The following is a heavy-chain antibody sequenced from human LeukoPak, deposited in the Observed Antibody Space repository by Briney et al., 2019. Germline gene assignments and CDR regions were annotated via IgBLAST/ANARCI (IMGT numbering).Heavy chain of an antibody. D-gene: IGHD2-2*01. CDR1: GFNFSYSA. CDR3: AKDVYTYGTICFDS. J-gene: IGHJ4*02. Sequence: GWSLRLSCVASGFNFSYSAMSGVRQARGKGLEGVSIFSRRRGGTSYADSVKGRFAISRENSKNKLYLQMNILRAEDKAVYYCAKDVYTYGTICFDSWGRGTLVTVSS. CDR2: FSRRRGGT. V-gene: IGHV3-23*01.